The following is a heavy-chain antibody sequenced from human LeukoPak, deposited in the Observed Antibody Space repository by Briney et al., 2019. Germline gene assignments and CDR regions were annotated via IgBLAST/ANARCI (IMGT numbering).Heavy chain of an antibody. D-gene: IGHD5-12*01. CDR3: ARDSGYDPRNYYYYGMDV. Sequence: ASVKVSCKASGYTFTSYGISWVRQAPGQGLEWMGWISAYNGNTNYAQKLQGRVTMTTDTSTSTAYMELRSLRSDDTAVYYCARDSGYDPRNYYYYGMDVWGQGTTVTVSS. J-gene: IGHJ6*02. V-gene: IGHV1-18*01. CDR2: ISAYNGNT. CDR1: GYTFTSYG.